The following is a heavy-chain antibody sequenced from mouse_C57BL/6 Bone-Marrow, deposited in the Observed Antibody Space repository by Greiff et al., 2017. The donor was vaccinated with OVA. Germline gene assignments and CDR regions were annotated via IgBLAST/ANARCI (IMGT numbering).Heavy chain of an antibody. CDR1: GYTFTSYW. V-gene: IGHV1-69*01. CDR2: IDPSDSYT. J-gene: IGHJ2*01. Sequence: QVQLQQPGAELVMPGASVKLSCKASGYTFTSYWMHWVKQRPGQGLEWIGEIDPSDSYTNYNQKFKGKSTLTVYKSSSTAYMQLSSLTSEDSAVYYCARDLWLLPYYYDYCGRGNALTVTA. CDR3: ARDLWLLPYYYDY. D-gene: IGHD1-1*02.